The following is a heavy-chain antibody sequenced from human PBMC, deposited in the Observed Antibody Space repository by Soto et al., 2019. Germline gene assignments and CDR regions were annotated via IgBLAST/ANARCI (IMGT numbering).Heavy chain of an antibody. CDR3: ARGDWRVWFDP. D-gene: IGHD2-21*01. CDR1: GGTFSSYT. CDR2: IIPILGIA. V-gene: IGHV1-69*02. J-gene: IGHJ5*02. Sequence: SVKVSCKASGGTFSSYTISWVRQAPGQGLEWMGRIIPILGIANFAQKLQGRVTITADKSTSTAYMELSSLRSDDTAVYYCARGDWRVWFDPWGQETLVTVSS.